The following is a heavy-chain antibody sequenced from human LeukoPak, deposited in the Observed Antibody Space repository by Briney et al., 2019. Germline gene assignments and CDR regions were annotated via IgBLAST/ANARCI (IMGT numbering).Heavy chain of an antibody. CDR2: ISAYNGNT. CDR1: GYTFTSYG. J-gene: IGHJ6*03. Sequence: ASVKVSCKASGYTFTSYGISWVRQAPGQGLEWMGWISAYNGNTNYAQKLQGRVTMTTDTSTSTAYMELRSLRSDDTAVYYCARGVYYDFWSGYSTLGYYYYMDVWGKGTTVTVSS. D-gene: IGHD3-3*01. V-gene: IGHV1-18*01. CDR3: ARGVYYDFWSGYSTLGYYYYMDV.